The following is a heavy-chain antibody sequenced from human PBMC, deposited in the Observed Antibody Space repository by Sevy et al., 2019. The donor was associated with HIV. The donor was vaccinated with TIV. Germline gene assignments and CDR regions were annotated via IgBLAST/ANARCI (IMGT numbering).Heavy chain of an antibody. V-gene: IGHV3-23*01. CDR3: AKAAFVDLWSGYYD. CDR2: ISGSGGST. D-gene: IGHD3-3*01. CDR1: GFTFSSYA. Sequence: GGCLRLSCAASGFTFSSYAMSWVRQAPGKGLEWVSAISGSGGSTYYADSVKGRFTISRDNSKNTLYLQMNSLRAEDTAVYYCAKAAFVDLWSGYYDWGQGTLVTVSS. J-gene: IGHJ4*02.